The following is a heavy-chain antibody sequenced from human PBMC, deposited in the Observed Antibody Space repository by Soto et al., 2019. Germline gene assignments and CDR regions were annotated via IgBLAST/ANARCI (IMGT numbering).Heavy chain of an antibody. CDR3: ARGRAEDYDILTSFHFDY. D-gene: IGHD3-9*01. CDR2: IYYSGST. CDR1: GGSISSYY. Sequence: QVQLQESGPGLVKPSETLSLTCTVSGGSISSYYWNWIRQPPGKGLEWIGYIYYSGSTNYNPSLKSRVTISVDTSKNQFSLRLTSVTAADTAVYYCARGRAEDYDILTSFHFDYWGQGTLVTVSS. V-gene: IGHV4-59*01. J-gene: IGHJ4*02.